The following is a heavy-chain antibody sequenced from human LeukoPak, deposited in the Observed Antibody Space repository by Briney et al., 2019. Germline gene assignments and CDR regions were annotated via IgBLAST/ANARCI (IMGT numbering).Heavy chain of an antibody. CDR3: ARGFIQLWPFDY. V-gene: IGHV4-61*02. J-gene: IGHJ4*02. D-gene: IGHD5-18*01. CDR2: IYTSGST. Sequence: PSQTLSLTCTVSGGSISSGSYYWSWIRQPAGKGLEWIGRIYTSGSTNYNPSLKSRVTISVDTSKNQFSLKLSSVTAADTAVYYCARGFIQLWPFDYWGQGTLVTVSS. CDR1: GGSISSGSYY.